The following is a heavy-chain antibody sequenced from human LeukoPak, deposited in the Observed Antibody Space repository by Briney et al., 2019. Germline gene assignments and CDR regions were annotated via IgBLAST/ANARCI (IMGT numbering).Heavy chain of an antibody. J-gene: IGHJ6*03. Sequence: ASVTVSCKASGYTFTSYGISWVRLAPGQGLEWMGWISAYNGNTNYAQKLQGRVTMTEDTSTDTAYMELSSLRSEDTAVYYCATYPVGATHYYYYYMDVWGKGTTVTISS. CDR2: ISAYNGNT. CDR3: ATYPVGATHYYYYYMDV. CDR1: GYTFTSYG. V-gene: IGHV1-18*01. D-gene: IGHD1-26*01.